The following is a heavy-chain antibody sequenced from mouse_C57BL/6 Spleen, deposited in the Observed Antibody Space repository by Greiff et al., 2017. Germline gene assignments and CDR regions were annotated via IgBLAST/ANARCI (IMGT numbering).Heavy chain of an antibody. CDR1: GFSFTSYC. CDR2: IWSDGST. CDR3: AREVLGGFGD. Sequence: QVQLKESGPGLVAPSQSLSITCTVSGFSFTSYCVHWVRQPPGKGLEWLVVIWSDGSTTYNSALNSRLSISKDNSKSQVFLKMNSLQTDDTAMYYCAREVLGGFGDWGQGTTLTVST. D-gene: IGHD4-1*01. V-gene: IGHV2-6*03. J-gene: IGHJ2*01.